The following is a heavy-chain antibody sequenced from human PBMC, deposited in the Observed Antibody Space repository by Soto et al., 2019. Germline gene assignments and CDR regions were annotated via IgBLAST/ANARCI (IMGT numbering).Heavy chain of an antibody. J-gene: IGHJ3*02. CDR1: GFTFSSYA. D-gene: IGHD5-12*01. Sequence: GGSLRLSCAASGFTFSSYAMSWVRQAPGKGLEWVSAISGSGGSTYYADSVKGRFTISRDNSKNTLYLQMNSLRAEDTAVYYCAKDINYSGYDYDAFDIWGQGTMVTVSS. V-gene: IGHV3-23*01. CDR3: AKDINYSGYDYDAFDI. CDR2: ISGSGGST.